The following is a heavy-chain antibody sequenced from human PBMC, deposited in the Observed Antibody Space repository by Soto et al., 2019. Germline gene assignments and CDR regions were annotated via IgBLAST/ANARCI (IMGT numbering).Heavy chain of an antibody. D-gene: IGHD3-16*02. Sequence: GGSMRLSFGASGFTFSSYWMHWVRQAPGKGLVWVSRINSDGSSTSYADSVKGRFTISRDNAKNTLYLQMNSLRAEDTAVYYCARTRGVIVKDAFDIWGQGTMVTVSS. J-gene: IGHJ3*02. CDR2: INSDGSST. V-gene: IGHV3-74*01. CDR1: GFTFSSYW. CDR3: ARTRGVIVKDAFDI.